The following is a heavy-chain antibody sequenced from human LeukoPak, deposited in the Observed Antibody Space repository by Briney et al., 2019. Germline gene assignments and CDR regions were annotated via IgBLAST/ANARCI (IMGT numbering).Heavy chain of an antibody. CDR2: IYYSGST. CDR1: GYSISSGYY. J-gene: IGHJ4*02. D-gene: IGHD6-19*01. V-gene: IGHV4-38-2*01. Sequence: SETLSLTCAVSGYSISSGYYWGWIRQPPGKGLEWIGSIYYSGSTYYNPSLKSRVTISVDTSKNQFSLKLSSVTAADTAVYYCARQPVAGDYWGQGTLVTVSS. CDR3: ARQPVAGDY.